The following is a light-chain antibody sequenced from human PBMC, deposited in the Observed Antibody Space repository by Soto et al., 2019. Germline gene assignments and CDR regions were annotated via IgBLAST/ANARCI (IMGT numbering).Light chain of an antibody. CDR2: GAS. CDR3: QQYDNWPPIFT. J-gene: IGKJ3*01. Sequence: EIVMTQSPATLSVSPGERATLSCRASQSVSSNLAWYQQKPGQAPGHLIYGASIRATGIPARFSGSGSGTEFTLTISGLQSEDFAVYYCQQYDNWPPIFTFGPGTKVDIK. CDR1: QSVSSN. V-gene: IGKV3-15*01.